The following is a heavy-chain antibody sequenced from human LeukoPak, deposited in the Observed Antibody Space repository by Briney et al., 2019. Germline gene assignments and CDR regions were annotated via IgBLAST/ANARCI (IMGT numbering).Heavy chain of an antibody. Sequence: GASVKVSCKASGGTFSGYAISWVRQAPGQGLEWMGRIIPIFGTANYAQKFQGRVTITTDESTSTAYMDLSSLRSEDTAVYYCARALDYGSGISPFDYWGQGTLVTVSS. CDR1: GGTFSGYA. CDR2: IIPIFGTA. D-gene: IGHD3-10*01. CDR3: ARALDYGSGISPFDY. V-gene: IGHV1-69*05. J-gene: IGHJ4*02.